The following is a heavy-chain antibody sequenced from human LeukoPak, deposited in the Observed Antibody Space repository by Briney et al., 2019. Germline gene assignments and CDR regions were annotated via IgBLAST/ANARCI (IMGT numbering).Heavy chain of an antibody. D-gene: IGHD2-8*02. CDR2: IYHSGST. J-gene: IGHJ5*02. CDR3: ARSLVGWFDP. CDR1: GGSISSGGYY. V-gene: IGHV4-30-2*01. Sequence: SETLSLTCTVSGGSISSGGYYWSWIRQPPGKGLEWIGYIYHSGSTYYNPSLKSRVTISVDRSKNQFSLKLSSVTAADTAVYYCARSLVGWFDPWGQGTLVTVSS.